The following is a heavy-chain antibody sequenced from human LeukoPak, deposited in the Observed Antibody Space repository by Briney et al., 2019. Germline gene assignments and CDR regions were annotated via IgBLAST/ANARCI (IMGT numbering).Heavy chain of an antibody. V-gene: IGHV4-34*01. Sequence: SETLSLTCAVYGGSFSGYYWSWIRQPPGKGLEWIGEINHSGSTNSNPSLKSRVTISVDTSKNQFSLKLTSVTAADTAVYYCARRNYYDSSGYYMHAFDIWGQGTMFTVSS. J-gene: IGHJ3*02. CDR2: INHSGST. CDR3: ARRNYYDSSGYYMHAFDI. D-gene: IGHD3-22*01. CDR1: GGSFSGYY.